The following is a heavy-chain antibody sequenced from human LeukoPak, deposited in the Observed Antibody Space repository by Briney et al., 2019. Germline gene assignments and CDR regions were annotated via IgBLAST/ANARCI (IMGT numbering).Heavy chain of an antibody. D-gene: IGHD6-19*01. V-gene: IGHV5-51*01. J-gene: IGHJ3*02. CDR2: IYPGDSDT. CDR1: GYSFTTYW. Sequence: GESLKISCKGSGYSFTTYWIGWVRQMPGKGLEWMGNIYPGDSDTRYSPSFQGQVTISVDKSISTAYLQWSSLKASDTAMYYCARVSSGWPTGDVFDIWGQGTMVTVSS. CDR3: ARVSSGWPTGDVFDI.